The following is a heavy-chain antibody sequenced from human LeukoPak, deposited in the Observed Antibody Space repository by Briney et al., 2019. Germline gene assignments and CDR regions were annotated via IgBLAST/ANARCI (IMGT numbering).Heavy chain of an antibody. V-gene: IGHV4-34*01. CDR2: INHSGST. CDR3: ARGVLLVVPAAIGYYYYYGMDV. D-gene: IGHD2-2*02. CDR1: GGSFSGYY. Sequence: SETLSLTCAVYGGSFSGYYWSWIRQPPGKGLEWIGEINHSGSTNYNPSLKSRVTISVDTSKNQFSLKLSSVTAADTAVYYCARGVLLVVPAAIGYYYYYGMDVWGQGTTVTVPS. J-gene: IGHJ6*02.